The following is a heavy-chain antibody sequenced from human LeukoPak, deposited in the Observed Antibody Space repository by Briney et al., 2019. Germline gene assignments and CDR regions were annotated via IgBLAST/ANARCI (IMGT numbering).Heavy chain of an antibody. D-gene: IGHD5-18*01. J-gene: IGHJ4*02. V-gene: IGHV4-38-2*01. Sequence: PSETLSLTCAVSGYSISSGYYWGWIRQPPGKGLEWIGSIYHSGSTYYNPSLKSRVTISVDTSKNQFSLKLSSVTAADTAVYYCAREVGSRDRAMLGSYYFDYWGQGTLVTVSS. CDR2: IYHSGST. CDR3: AREVGSRDRAMLGSYYFDY. CDR1: GYSISSGYY.